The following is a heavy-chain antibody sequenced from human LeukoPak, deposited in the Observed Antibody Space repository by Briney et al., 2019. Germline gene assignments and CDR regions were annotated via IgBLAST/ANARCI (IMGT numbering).Heavy chain of an antibody. CDR2: IYPGDSDT. V-gene: IGHV5-51*01. CDR3: ASRPDILTGYYANDAFDI. Sequence: GEYLKISCKGSGYSFTSYWIGWVRQMPGKGLEWMGIIYPGDSDTSYSPSFQGQVTISADKSISTAYLQWSSLKASDTAMYYCASRPDILTGYYANDAFDIWGQGTMVTVSS. D-gene: IGHD3-9*01. J-gene: IGHJ3*02. CDR1: GYSFTSYW.